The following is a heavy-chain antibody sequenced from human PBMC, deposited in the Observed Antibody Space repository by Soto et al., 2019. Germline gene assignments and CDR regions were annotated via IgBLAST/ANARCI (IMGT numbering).Heavy chain of an antibody. CDR2: IYYSGST. J-gene: IGHJ5*02. CDR1: GGSISSSSYY. Sequence: LSLTCSVSGGSISSSSYYWGWLRQPPGKGLEWIGSIYYSGSTFYNPSLKSRVTISVDSSKNQFSLKLSSVTAADTAVYLCGRQGQQLLSWFDPWGQGTLVTVSS. V-gene: IGHV4-39*01. CDR3: GRQGQQLLSWFDP. D-gene: IGHD6-19*01.